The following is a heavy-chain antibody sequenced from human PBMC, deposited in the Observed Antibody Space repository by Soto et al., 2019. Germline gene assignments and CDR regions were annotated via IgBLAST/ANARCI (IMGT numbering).Heavy chain of an antibody. CDR3: ASEDGGSPFAY. D-gene: IGHD1-26*01. V-gene: IGHV3-23*01. J-gene: IGHJ4*02. Sequence: EVHLLESGGGLVQPGGSLRLSCAASGFMFSAYAMHWVRQAPGQGLEWVSSMSGTSDDTYYADSVKGRFTVSRDSSTDTLYLQLNSLRAEDTALYFCASEDGGSPFAYWGQGTLVIVSS. CDR2: MSGTSDDT. CDR1: GFMFSAYA.